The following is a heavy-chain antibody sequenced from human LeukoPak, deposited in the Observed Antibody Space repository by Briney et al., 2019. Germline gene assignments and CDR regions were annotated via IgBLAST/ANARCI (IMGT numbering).Heavy chain of an antibody. CDR2: ISSSSSYI. CDR1: GFTFTSYS. D-gene: IGHD3-9*01. V-gene: IGHV3-21*01. J-gene: IGHJ4*02. Sequence: PGGSLRLSCAASGFTFTSYSMNWVRQAPGKGLEWVSSISSSSSYIYYADSVKGRFTISRDNAKNSLYLQMSSLRAEDTATYYCARLYDILTGAFDYWGQGTLVTVSS. CDR3: ARLYDILTGAFDY.